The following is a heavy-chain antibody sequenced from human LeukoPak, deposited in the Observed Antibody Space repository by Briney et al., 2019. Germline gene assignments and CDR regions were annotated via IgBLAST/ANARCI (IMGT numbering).Heavy chain of an antibody. CDR2: ISYDGSNK. D-gene: IGHD3-3*01. CDR1: GFTFSSYA. Sequence: PGGSLRLSCAASGFTFSSYAMHWVRQAPGKGLEWVAVISYDGSNKYYADSVKGRFTISRDNSKNTLYPQMNSLRAEDTAVYYCARVHDFWSGYYSNYYYYYYMDVWGKGTTVTVSS. J-gene: IGHJ6*03. CDR3: ARVHDFWSGYYSNYYYYYYMDV. V-gene: IGHV3-30-3*01.